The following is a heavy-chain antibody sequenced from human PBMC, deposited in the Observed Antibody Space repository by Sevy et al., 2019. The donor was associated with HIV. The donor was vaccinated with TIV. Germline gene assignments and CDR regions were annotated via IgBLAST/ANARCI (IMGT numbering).Heavy chain of an antibody. V-gene: IGHV1-18*01. CDR3: ARDYCSGGSCYSL. D-gene: IGHD2-15*01. CDR1: GYTFTSYG. J-gene: IGHJ4*02. Sequence: ASMKVSYKASGYTFTSYGISWVRQAPGQGLEWMGWISAYNGNTNYAQKLQGRVTMTTDTSTSTAYMELRSLRSDDTAVYYCARDYCSGGSCYSLWGQGTLVTVSS. CDR2: ISAYNGNT.